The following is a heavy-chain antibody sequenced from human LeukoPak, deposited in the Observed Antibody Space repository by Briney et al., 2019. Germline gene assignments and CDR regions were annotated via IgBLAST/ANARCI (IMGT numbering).Heavy chain of an antibody. CDR3: ASEFYGSGSYYEEFDY. D-gene: IGHD3-10*01. J-gene: IGHJ4*02. CDR2: ISYDGSNE. Sequence: GGSLRLSCAASRFTFSSYAMHWVRQAPGQGLEWVAFISYDGSNEYYADSVKGRFTISRDNSTNTPYLQMNSLRAEDTAVYYCASEFYGSGSYYEEFDYWGQGTLVTVSS. V-gene: IGHV3-30*04. CDR1: RFTFSSYA.